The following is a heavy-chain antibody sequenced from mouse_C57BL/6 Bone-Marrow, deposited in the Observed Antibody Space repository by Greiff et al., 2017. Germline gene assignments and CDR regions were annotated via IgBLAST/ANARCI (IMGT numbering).Heavy chain of an antibody. Sequence: EVKLMESEGGLVQPGSSMKLSCTASGFTFSDYYMAWVRQVPEKGLEWVANINYDGSSTYYLDSLKSRFIISRDNAKNILYLQMSSLKSEDTATYYCARAGTWGAYFDVWGTGTTVTVSS. J-gene: IGHJ1*03. V-gene: IGHV5-16*01. D-gene: IGHD4-1*01. CDR1: GFTFSDYY. CDR3: ARAGTWGAYFDV. CDR2: INYDGSST.